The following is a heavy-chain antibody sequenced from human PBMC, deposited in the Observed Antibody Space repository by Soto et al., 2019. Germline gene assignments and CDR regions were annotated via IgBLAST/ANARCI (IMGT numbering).Heavy chain of an antibody. CDR2: ISYDGSNK. CDR1: GFTFSSYG. J-gene: IGHJ4*02. CDR3: AKDQWDVDTATFDY. Sequence: QVQLVESGGGVVQPGRSLRLSCAASGFTFSSYGMHWVRQAPGKGLEWVAVISYDGSNKYYADSVKGRFTISRDNSKNTLYLQMNSLRAEDTAVYYCAKDQWDVDTATFDYWGQGTLVTVSS. D-gene: IGHD5-18*01. V-gene: IGHV3-30*18.